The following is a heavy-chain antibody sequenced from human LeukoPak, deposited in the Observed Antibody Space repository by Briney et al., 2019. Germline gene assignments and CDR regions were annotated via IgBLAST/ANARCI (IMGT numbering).Heavy chain of an antibody. J-gene: IGHJ5*02. V-gene: IGHV1-2*02. CDR1: GYTFTGYY. CDR3: AKVAVTEYNYFDP. Sequence: ASVTVSCKASGYTFTGYYMHWVRQAPGQGLEWMGWINPNSGGTNYAQKFQGRVTMTRDTSINTAYMELSGLTSEDTAVYYCAKVAVTEYNYFDPWGQGTLVTVSS. D-gene: IGHD2-21*02. CDR2: INPNSGGT.